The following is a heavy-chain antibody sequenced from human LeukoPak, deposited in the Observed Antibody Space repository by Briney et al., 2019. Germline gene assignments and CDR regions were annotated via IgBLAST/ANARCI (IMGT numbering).Heavy chain of an antibody. CDR1: GFTFSSYS. J-gene: IGHJ6*02. CDR2: ISSSSSTI. D-gene: IGHD1-26*01. Sequence: GGSLRLSCAASGFTFSSYSMNWVRQAPGKGLEWVSYISSSSSTIYYADSVKGRFTISRDNAKNSLYLQMNSLRAEDTAVYYCARDRGSYNYYYGLDVWGQGTTVTVSS. V-gene: IGHV3-48*04. CDR3: ARDRGSYNYYYGLDV.